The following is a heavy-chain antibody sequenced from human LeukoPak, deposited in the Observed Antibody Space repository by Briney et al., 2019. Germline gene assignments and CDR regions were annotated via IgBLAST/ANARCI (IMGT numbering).Heavy chain of an antibody. Sequence: GGSLRLSCAASGFTFSSYSMNWVRQAPGKGLEWVSYINSSSSTIYYADSVKGRFTISRDNAKNSLYLQMNSLRAEDTAVYYCARDRRDKLGLFDYWGQGTLVTVSS. CDR3: ARDRRDKLGLFDY. J-gene: IGHJ4*02. D-gene: IGHD3-16*01. CDR1: GFTFSSYS. V-gene: IGHV3-48*01. CDR2: INSSSSTI.